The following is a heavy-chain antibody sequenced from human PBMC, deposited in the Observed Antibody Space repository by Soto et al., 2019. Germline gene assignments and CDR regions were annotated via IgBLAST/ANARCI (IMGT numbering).Heavy chain of an antibody. Sequence: EVQLEESGGALVQPVRSLRLSCAASGFTFDDYTMHWVRQVLGKGLEWVSSISCNSGYIGYADSVKGRFTTSRDNAKNSLYLQMNNLRPEDTALYYCVRSKGGYSYGTPFDYWGQGTLVTVSS. CDR1: GFTFDDYT. V-gene: IGHV3-9*01. J-gene: IGHJ4*02. CDR2: ISCNSGYI. D-gene: IGHD5-18*01. CDR3: VRSKGGYSYGTPFDY.